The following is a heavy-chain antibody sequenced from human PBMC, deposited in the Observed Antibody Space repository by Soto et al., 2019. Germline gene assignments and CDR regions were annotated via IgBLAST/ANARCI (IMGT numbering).Heavy chain of an antibody. CDR3: ARNCAAASYAHYSMDF. CDR1: GGSISPYY. Sequence: SETLSLTCTVSGGSISPYYWSWIRQPPGKGLEWIGYVYYSGNTNYNPSLESRVTISADTSRNRFSLNLTSATAADTAVYYCARNCAAASYAHYSMDFWGTGLVVTLSS. D-gene: IGHD6-13*01. CDR2: VYYSGNT. V-gene: IGHV4-59*01. J-gene: IGHJ6*03.